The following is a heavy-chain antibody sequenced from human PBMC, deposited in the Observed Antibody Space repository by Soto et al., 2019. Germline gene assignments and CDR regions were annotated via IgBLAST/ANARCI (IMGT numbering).Heavy chain of an antibody. CDR1: GFTFRSYW. V-gene: IGHV3-21*04. D-gene: IGHD1-1*01. CDR3: AKGTRYYYYGMDV. Sequence: GGSLRLSCAASGFTFRSYWMSWVRQGPGKGLEWVSSISSSSSYIYYADSVKGRFTISRDNSKNTLYLQMNSLRAEDTAVYYCAKGTRYYYYGMDVWGQGTTVTVSS. CDR2: ISSSSSYI. J-gene: IGHJ6*02.